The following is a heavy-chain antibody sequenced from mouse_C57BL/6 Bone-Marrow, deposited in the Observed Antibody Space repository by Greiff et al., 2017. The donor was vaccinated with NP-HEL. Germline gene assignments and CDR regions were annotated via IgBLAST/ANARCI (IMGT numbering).Heavy chain of an antibody. CDR2: IHPNSGST. CDR1: GYTFTSYW. V-gene: IGHV1-64*01. D-gene: IGHD1-1*01. J-gene: IGHJ1*03. Sequence: QVQLQQPGAELVKPGASVKLSCKASGYTFTSYWMHWVKQRPGQGLEWIGMIHPNSGSTNYNEKFKSKATLTVDKSSSTAYMQLSSLTSEDSAVYYCARGAATVVAHYWYFEGWGTGTTVTVSS. CDR3: ARGAATVVAHYWYFEG.